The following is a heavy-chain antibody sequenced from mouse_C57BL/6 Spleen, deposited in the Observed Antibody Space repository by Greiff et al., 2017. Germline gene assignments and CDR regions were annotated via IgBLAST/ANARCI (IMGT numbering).Heavy chain of an antibody. CDR2: IHPNSGST. V-gene: IGHV1-64*01. D-gene: IGHD1-1*01. J-gene: IGHJ2*01. Sequence: VQLQQPGAELVKPGASVKLSCKASGYTFTSYWMHWVKQRPGQGLEWIGMIHPNSGSTNYNEKFKSKATLTVDKSSSTAYMQLSSLTSEDSAVYYCARRDTVVAFDYWGQGTTLTVSS. CDR3: ARRDTVVAFDY. CDR1: GYTFTSYW.